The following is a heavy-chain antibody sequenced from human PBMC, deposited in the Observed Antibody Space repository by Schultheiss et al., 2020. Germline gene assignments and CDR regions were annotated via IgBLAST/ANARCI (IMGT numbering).Heavy chain of an antibody. CDR1: GGSISSGDYY. Sequence: SETLSLTCTVSGGSISSGDYYWSWIRQPPGKGLEWIGYIYYSGSTYYNPSLKSRVTISVDTSKNQFSLKLSSVTAADTAVYYCAREGYYYDSSGFQHWGQGTLVTVSS. D-gene: IGHD3-22*01. CDR2: IYYSGST. J-gene: IGHJ1*01. CDR3: AREGYYYDSSGFQH. V-gene: IGHV4-30-4*01.